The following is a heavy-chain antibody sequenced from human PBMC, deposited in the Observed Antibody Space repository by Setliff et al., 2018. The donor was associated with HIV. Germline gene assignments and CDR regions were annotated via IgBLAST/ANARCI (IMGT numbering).Heavy chain of an antibody. J-gene: IGHJ5*02. Sequence: ASVKVSCKAPGYTFTSYDINWVRQATGQGLEWMGWMNPNSGNTGYAQKFQGRVTMTRNTSISTAYMELSSLRSEDTAVYYCARVRIRKGQYYYDSSGYYPRWFDPWGQGTLVTVSS. CDR3: ARVRIRKGQYYYDSSGYYPRWFDP. D-gene: IGHD3-22*01. V-gene: IGHV1-8*02. CDR1: GYTFTSYD. CDR2: MNPNSGNT.